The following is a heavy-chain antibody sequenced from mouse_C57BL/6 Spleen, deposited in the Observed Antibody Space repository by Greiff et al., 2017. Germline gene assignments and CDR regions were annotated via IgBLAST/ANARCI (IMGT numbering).Heavy chain of an antibody. CDR2: FNPSNGGT. CDR1: GYTFTSYW. Sequence: VQLQQPGTELVKPGASVKLSCKASGYTFTSYWMHWVKQRPGRGLEWIGNFNPSNGGTNYNEKFKSKATLTVDKSSSTAYMQLSSLTSEDSAVYYCGRGAGGYDAMDYWGQGTSVTVSS. CDR3: GRGAGGYDAMDY. J-gene: IGHJ4*01. V-gene: IGHV1-53*01.